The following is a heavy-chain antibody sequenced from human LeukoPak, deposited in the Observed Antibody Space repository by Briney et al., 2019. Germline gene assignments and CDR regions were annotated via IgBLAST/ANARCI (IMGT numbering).Heavy chain of an antibody. CDR1: GFTVSSNY. CDR3: ARGWVAAAGSIGMDV. V-gene: IGHV3-66*01. J-gene: IGHJ6*02. CDR2: IYSGGST. Sequence: PGGSLRLSCAASGFTVSSNYMSWVRQAPGKGLEWVSVIYSGGSTYYADPVKGRFTISRDNSKNTLYLQMNSLRAEDTAVYYCARGWVAAAGSIGMDVWGQGTTVTVSS. D-gene: IGHD6-13*01.